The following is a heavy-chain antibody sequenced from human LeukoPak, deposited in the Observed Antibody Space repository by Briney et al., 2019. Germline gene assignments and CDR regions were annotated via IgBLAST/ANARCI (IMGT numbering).Heavy chain of an antibody. J-gene: IGHJ4*02. CDR3: ARDSRVRGFDY. CDR1: GGSISSYY. Sequence: SETLSLTCTVSGGSISSYYWSWIRQPPGKGLEWIGYIYYSGSTNYNPSLKSRVTISVDTSKNQFSLKLSSVTAADTAVYYCARDSRVRGFDYWGQGTLVTVSS. D-gene: IGHD2-2*01. V-gene: IGHV4-59*01. CDR2: IYYSGST.